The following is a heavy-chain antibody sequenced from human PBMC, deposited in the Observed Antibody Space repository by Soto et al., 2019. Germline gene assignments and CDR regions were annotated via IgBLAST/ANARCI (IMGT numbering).Heavy chain of an antibody. CDR2: VYYSGST. D-gene: IGHD3-3*01. V-gene: IGHV4-31*03. CDR3: ARGSSGDFWSGSYAFDI. CDR1: GSSISSGYY. J-gene: IGHJ3*02. Sequence: KPSETLFLTCTVSGSSISSGYYYSWIRQHPGKGLEWIGYVYYSGSTYYNPSLKSRTIISVDTSKNQFSLRLSSVTAADTAVYSCARGSSGDFWSGSYAFDIWGQGTMVTVS.